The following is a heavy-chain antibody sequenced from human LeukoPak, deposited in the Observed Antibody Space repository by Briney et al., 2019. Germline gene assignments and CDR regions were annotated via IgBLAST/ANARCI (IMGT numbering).Heavy chain of an antibody. CDR3: VKEVPGTTIYH. D-gene: IGHD4-11*01. CDR1: GFIVSSNY. J-gene: IGHJ4*02. CDR2: VFRGDAT. Sequence: GGSLRLSCVASGFIVSSNYMSWVRQAPGKGLEWVSVVFRGDATYHADSVKGRFTIPRDTSKNTVYLQMNSLTAEDTAVYYCVKEVPGTTIYHWGQGTLVTVSS. V-gene: IGHV3-66*01.